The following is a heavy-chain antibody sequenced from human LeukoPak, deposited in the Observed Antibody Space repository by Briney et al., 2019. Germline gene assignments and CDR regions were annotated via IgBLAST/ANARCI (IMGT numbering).Heavy chain of an antibody. J-gene: IGHJ4*02. D-gene: IGHD3-22*01. CDR3: AKVVNYDSSGYFDY. V-gene: IGHV3-21*01. Sequence: GGSLRLSCAASGFTFSKYSMNWFRQAPGKGLEWVSSISASTYYIYYADSVKGRFTVSRDNAKNSLYLQMNSLRAEDTAVYYCAKVVNYDSSGYFDYWGQGTLVTVSS. CDR1: GFTFSKYS. CDR2: ISASTYYI.